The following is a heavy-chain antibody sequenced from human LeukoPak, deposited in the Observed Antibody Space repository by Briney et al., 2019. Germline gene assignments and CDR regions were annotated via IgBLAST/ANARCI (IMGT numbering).Heavy chain of an antibody. Sequence: SVKVSCKASGGTFSSYAISWVRQAPGQGLEWMGGIIPIFGTANYAQKFQGRVTITADESTSTAYMELSSLRSEDTAVYYFARVLWFGELLYHFDYWGQGTLVTVSS. J-gene: IGHJ4*02. CDR2: IIPIFGTA. V-gene: IGHV1-69*13. CDR3: ARVLWFGELLYHFDY. D-gene: IGHD3-10*01. CDR1: GGTFSSYA.